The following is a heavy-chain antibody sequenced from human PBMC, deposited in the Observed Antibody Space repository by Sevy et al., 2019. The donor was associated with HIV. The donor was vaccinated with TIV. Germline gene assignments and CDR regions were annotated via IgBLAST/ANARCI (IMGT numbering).Heavy chain of an antibody. V-gene: IGHV3-7*03. D-gene: IGHD2-2*01. Sequence: GGSLRLSCAASGFTFSNYWMTWVRQAPGKGLEWVANIKRDGSEKYDVASVKGRFTISRDNAKNSLYMQMNSLRAEDTAVYYCARYCNSASCLWGLDVRGQGTTVTVSS. CDR1: GFTFSNYW. CDR2: IKRDGSEK. CDR3: ARYCNSASCLWGLDV. J-gene: IGHJ6*02.